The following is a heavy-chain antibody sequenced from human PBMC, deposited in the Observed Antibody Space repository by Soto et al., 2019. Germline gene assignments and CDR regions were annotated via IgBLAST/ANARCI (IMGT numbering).Heavy chain of an antibody. CDR1: GYTFPNYG. Sequence: QVQLVQSGAEVKKPGASVKVSCKASGYTFPNYGISWVRQAPGQGLEWMGWISAFNGNTNYAQEFQGRVTMTTDTSTSTAYMELRSLRSDDTAVYYCATSLDYGDYVEWYFDLWGRGTLVTVSS. CDR2: ISAFNGNT. CDR3: ATSLDYGDYVEWYFDL. V-gene: IGHV1-18*01. D-gene: IGHD4-17*01. J-gene: IGHJ2*01.